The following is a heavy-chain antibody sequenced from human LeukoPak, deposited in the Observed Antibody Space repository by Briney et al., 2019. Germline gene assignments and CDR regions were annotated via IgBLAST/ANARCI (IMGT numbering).Heavy chain of an antibody. CDR2: IYSGGST. V-gene: IGHV3-53*01. Sequence: GGSLRLSCAASGFTVSSNYMSWVHQAPGKGLEWVSVIYSGGSTYYADSVKGRFTISRDNSKNTLYLQMNSLRAEDTAVYYCARGYGYLYYFDYWGQGTLVTVSS. CDR1: GFTVSSNY. D-gene: IGHD5-18*01. CDR3: ARGYGYLYYFDY. J-gene: IGHJ4*02.